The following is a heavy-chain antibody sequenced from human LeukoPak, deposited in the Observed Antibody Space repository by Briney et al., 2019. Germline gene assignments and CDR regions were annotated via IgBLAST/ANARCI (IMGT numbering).Heavy chain of an antibody. J-gene: IGHJ4*02. D-gene: IGHD4-17*01. CDR1: GDSISSYY. V-gene: IGHV4-59*08. CDR2: IYYTGST. CDR3: VRHATTYFFLDY. Sequence: SETLSLTCTVSGDSISSYYWSWLRQPPGKGLEWIGYIYYTGSTNYNPSLKSRVTISVDTSENQFSLKLNSVTAADTAVYFCVRHATTYFFLDYWGQGTLVTVSS.